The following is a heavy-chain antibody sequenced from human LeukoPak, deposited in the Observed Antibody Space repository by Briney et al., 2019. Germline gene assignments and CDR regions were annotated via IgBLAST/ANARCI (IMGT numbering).Heavy chain of an antibody. CDR2: IYTSGST. CDR1: GGSISSYY. D-gene: IGHD2-2*01. CDR3: AREVWYCSSTSCYFDY. V-gene: IGHV4-4*07. Sequence: PSETLSLTCTVSGGSISSYYWSWIRQPAGKGLEWIGRIYTSGSTNYNPSPKSRVTMSVDTSKNQFSLKLSSVTAADTAVYYCAREVWYCSSTSCYFDYWGQGTLVTVSS. J-gene: IGHJ4*02.